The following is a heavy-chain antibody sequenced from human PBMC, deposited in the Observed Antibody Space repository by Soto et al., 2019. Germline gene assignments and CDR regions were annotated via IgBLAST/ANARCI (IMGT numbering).Heavy chain of an antibody. CDR3: ARATGYDGSSWFDP. V-gene: IGHV3-74*01. Sequence: EVQLVESGGGLVQPGGSLRLSCAASGFTFSSYWMHWVRQAPGKGLVWVSRINSDGSSTSYEDSVKGRFTISRDNAKNKLYLQVNSLRAEETAVYYCARATGYDGSSWFDPWGQGTLGTVYS. CDR2: INSDGSST. J-gene: IGHJ5*02. D-gene: IGHD3-22*01. CDR1: GFTFSSYW.